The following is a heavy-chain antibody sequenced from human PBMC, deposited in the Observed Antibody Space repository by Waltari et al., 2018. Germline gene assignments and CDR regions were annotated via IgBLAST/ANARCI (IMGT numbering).Heavy chain of an antibody. CDR1: GFTFSNYY. CDR3: ARGYYKGVY. J-gene: IGHJ4*02. D-gene: IGHD3-22*01. Sequence: EVQLVESGGGLVKPGGSLRLACVASGFTFSNYYVNWLRQTPGKGLGWLASIGNRGDIYYAESVKGRFTISRDNGKNSLYLQMHSLRVEDTAVYFCARGYYKGVYWGQGTRVTVSS. CDR2: IGNRGDI. V-gene: IGHV3-21*02.